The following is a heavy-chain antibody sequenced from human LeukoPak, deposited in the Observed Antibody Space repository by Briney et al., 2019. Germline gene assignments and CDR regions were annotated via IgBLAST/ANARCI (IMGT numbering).Heavy chain of an antibody. CDR3: ARDAFDTWLQSFDS. D-gene: IGHD5-24*01. Sequence: ASVKVSCKASGGTFSSHAISWVRQAPGQGLEWMGRIIPILGIVSYAQKFQGRVTITADKSTSTAYMELSSLRSDDTAVYYCARDAFDTWLQSFDSWGQGTLVTVSS. CDR1: GGTFSSHA. V-gene: IGHV1-69*04. J-gene: IGHJ4*02. CDR2: IIPILGIV.